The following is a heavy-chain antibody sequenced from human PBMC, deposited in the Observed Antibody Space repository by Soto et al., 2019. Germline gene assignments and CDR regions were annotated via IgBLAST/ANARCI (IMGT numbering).Heavy chain of an antibody. Sequence: QVQLVQSGAEVKKPGASVKVSCKASGYTFTSYAIHWVRQAPGQRLEWMGWINAGNGNTKYSQKFQDRVTITRDTSASTAYMELISLRSEDTAVYYCARDLGGGPDYWGQGTRVTVSS. CDR3: ARDLGGGPDY. V-gene: IGHV1-3*01. D-gene: IGHD2-15*01. J-gene: IGHJ4*02. CDR1: GYTFTSYA. CDR2: INAGNGNT.